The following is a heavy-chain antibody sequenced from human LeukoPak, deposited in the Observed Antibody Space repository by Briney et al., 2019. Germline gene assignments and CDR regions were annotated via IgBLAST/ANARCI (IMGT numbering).Heavy chain of an antibody. CDR3: ARDLPSPGGGPYFDY. Sequence: GGSLRLSCATSGFTFTNYWMTWVRQAPGKGLEWVANIKQDGSDKYYVDSVKGRFTISRDNAKNSLYLQMNSLRAEDTAVYYCARDLPSPGGGPYFDYWGQGTLVTVSS. V-gene: IGHV3-7*01. D-gene: IGHD3-10*01. J-gene: IGHJ4*02. CDR1: GFTFTNYW. CDR2: IKQDGSDK.